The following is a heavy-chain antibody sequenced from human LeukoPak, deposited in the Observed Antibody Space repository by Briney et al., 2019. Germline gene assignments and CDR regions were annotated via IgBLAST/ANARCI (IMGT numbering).Heavy chain of an antibody. J-gene: IGHJ4*02. V-gene: IGHV4-59*08. CDR2: IYYSGTT. CDR1: GGSISTYY. Sequence: PSDTLSLTCTVSGGSISTYYWTWIRQPPGEGLEWIGCIYYSGTTHYNPSLKSRVTISVDTSKNQFSLNLSSVTAADTAVYYCARRVTGRGAYYFDYWDQGTLVTVSS. D-gene: IGHD1-14*01. CDR3: ARRVTGRGAYYFDY.